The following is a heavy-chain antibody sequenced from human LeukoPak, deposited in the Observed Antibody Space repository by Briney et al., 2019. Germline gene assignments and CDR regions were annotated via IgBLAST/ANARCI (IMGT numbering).Heavy chain of an antibody. D-gene: IGHD3-9*01. J-gene: IGHJ6*03. CDR2: ISGSGGST. Sequence: GGSLRLSCAASGFTFSSYGMSWVRQAPGKGLEWVSAISGSGGSTYYADSVKGRFTISRDNSKNTLYLQMNSLRAEDTAVYYCARYEDLRYFDWLGPRGANYYYMDVWGKGTTVTISS. V-gene: IGHV3-23*01. CDR3: ARYEDLRYFDWLGPRGANYYYMDV. CDR1: GFTFSSYG.